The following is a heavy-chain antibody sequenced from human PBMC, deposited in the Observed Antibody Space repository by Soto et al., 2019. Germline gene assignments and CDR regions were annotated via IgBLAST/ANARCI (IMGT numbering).Heavy chain of an antibody. D-gene: IGHD3-3*01. V-gene: IGHV3-74*01. CDR3: ARVPDYDFWSGYLNYYYYYGMDV. CDR1: GFTFSSYS. J-gene: IGHJ6*02. Sequence: GGSLRLSCAAFGFTFSSYSMHWVRQAPGKGLVWVSRINSDGSSTSYADSVKGRVTISRDSAKNTLYLQMNSLRAEDTAVYYCARVPDYDFWSGYLNYYYYYGMDVWGQGTMVTVSS. CDR2: INSDGSST.